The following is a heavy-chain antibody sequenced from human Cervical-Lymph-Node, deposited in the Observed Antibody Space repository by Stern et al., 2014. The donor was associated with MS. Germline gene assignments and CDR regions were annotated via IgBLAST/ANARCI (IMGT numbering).Heavy chain of an antibody. CDR1: GFTFSDYY. D-gene: IGHD1-26*01. V-gene: IGHV3-11*04. Sequence: VHLVESGGGLVKSGGSLRLSCVASGFTFSDYYMSWIRQAPWKGLEWLSYIPPTGGLRDYADSVRGRFTVSRDNAKNSLYLQMNSLRVDDTAVYYCARGRSGAYTTTWFDSWGQGALVTVSS. CDR3: ARGRSGAYTTTWFDS. CDR2: IPPTGGLR. J-gene: IGHJ5*01.